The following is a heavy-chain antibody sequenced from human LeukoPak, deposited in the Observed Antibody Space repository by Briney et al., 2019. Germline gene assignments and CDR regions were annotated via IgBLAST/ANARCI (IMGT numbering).Heavy chain of an antibody. J-gene: IGHJ4*02. CDR3: ARQTDLWD. V-gene: IGHV6-1*01. CDR2: TYFWGVWRI. D-gene: IGHD7-27*01. CDR1: GDNVSRNTTS. Sequence: SQTLSLTCAISGDNVSRNTTSWNWFRQSPSRGLEWLARTYFWGVWRILYADSVNGRININRDTFKNQFSLQLNSVTPADTAVYYCARQTDLWDWGQGTLVTVSS.